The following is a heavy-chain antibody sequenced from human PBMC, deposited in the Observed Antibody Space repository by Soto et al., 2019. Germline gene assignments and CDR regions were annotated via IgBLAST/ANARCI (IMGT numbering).Heavy chain of an antibody. D-gene: IGHD5-12*01. CDR2: TYYRSKWYN. Sequence: SQTLSLTCASSGDSVSSNSAAWNWIRQSPSRGLEWLGRTYYRSKWYNDYAVSVKSRITINPDTSKNQFSLQLNSVTPEDTAVYYCARGTGARSDIVATSQYYYYYMDVWGKGTTVTVSS. CDR3: ARGTGARSDIVATSQYYYYYMDV. J-gene: IGHJ6*03. V-gene: IGHV6-1*01. CDR1: GDSVSSNSAA.